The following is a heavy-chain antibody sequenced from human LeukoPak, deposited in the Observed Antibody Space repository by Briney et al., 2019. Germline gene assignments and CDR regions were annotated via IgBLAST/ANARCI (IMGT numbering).Heavy chain of an antibody. Sequence: PGGSLRLSCAAAGFTFSSYAMSWVRQAPGKGLEWVSGVSGSGDRTHFADSVKGRFTISRDNSKNTLSLQMNSLRAEDAAIYYCAKDRGITLTASFDFWGQGTLVTVSS. CDR1: GFTFSSYA. CDR2: VSGSGDRT. J-gene: IGHJ4*02. V-gene: IGHV3-23*01. CDR3: AKDRGITLTASFDF. D-gene: IGHD6-19*01.